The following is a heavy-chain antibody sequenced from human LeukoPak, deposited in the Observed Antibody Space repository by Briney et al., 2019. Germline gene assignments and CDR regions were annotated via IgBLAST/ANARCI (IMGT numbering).Heavy chain of an antibody. J-gene: IGHJ6*04. CDR2: ISYDGSNK. CDR3: ARDRSRYSLAAAGTLDV. V-gene: IGHV3-30*04. CDR1: GFTFSSYA. Sequence: GGSLRLSCAASGFTFSSYAMHWVRQAPGKGLEWVAVISYDGSNKYYADSVKGRFTISRDNSKNTLYLQMNCLRAEDTAVYYCARDRSRYSLAAAGTLDVWGKGTTVTVSS. D-gene: IGHD6-13*01.